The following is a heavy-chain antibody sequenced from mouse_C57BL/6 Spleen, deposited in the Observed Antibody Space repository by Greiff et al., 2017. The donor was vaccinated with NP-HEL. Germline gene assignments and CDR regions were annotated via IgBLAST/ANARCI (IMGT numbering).Heavy chain of an antibody. Sequence: EVKLVESGGGLVQPGGSLSLSCAASGFTFTDYYMSWVRQPPGKALEWLGFIRNKANGYTTEYSASVKGRFTISRDNSQSILYLQMNALRAEDSATYYCARYVGPFDYWGQGTTLTVSS. CDR2: IRNKANGYTT. V-gene: IGHV7-3*01. CDR3: ARYVGPFDY. CDR1: GFTFTDYY. J-gene: IGHJ2*01. D-gene: IGHD4-1*01.